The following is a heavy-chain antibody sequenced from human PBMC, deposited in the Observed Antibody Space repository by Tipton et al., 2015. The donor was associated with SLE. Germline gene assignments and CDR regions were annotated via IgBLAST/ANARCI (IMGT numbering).Heavy chain of an antibody. D-gene: IGHD2-21*01. J-gene: IGHJ4*02. V-gene: IGHV4-4*07. CDR2: IYSNGDA. CDR1: GGSITNFH. Sequence: TLSLTCTVSGGSITNFHWTWIRPPAGKGLEWIGRIYSNGDANYNPSLNSRVTMSVDTSMNQFSLKLSSLTAADTAVYYCSRRRFQSASDSWGRGMLVSVSS. CDR3: SRRRFQSASDS.